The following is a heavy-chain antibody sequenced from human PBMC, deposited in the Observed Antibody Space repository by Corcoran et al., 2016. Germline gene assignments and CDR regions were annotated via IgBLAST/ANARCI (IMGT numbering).Heavy chain of an antibody. D-gene: IGHD6-13*01. CDR2: IYYSGST. CDR1: GGSISSSSYY. J-gene: IGHJ3*02. CDR3: ARHKQQLSAFDI. V-gene: IGHV4-39*01. Sequence: QLQLQESGPGLVKPSETLSLTCTVSGGSISSSSYYWGWIRQPPGKGLEWIGSIYYSGSTYYNPSLKSRVTISVDTSKNQFSLTLSSVTAADTAVYYCARHKQQLSAFDIWGQGTMVTVSS.